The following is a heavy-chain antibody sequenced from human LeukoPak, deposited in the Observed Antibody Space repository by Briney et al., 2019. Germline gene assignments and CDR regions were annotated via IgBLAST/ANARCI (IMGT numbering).Heavy chain of an antibody. CDR2: IKQDGSGT. V-gene: IGHV3-7*03. CDR1: GFTFSNYW. D-gene: IGHD5-12*01. CDR3: ATSGYSGYGIDY. Sequence: PGGSLRLSCAVSGFTFSNYWMTWVRQAPGKGLEWVANIKQDGSGTYCVDSVKGRFTISRDNAKNSLYLEMNSLRVEDTAVYYCATSGYSGYGIDYWGQGTLVAVSS. J-gene: IGHJ4*02.